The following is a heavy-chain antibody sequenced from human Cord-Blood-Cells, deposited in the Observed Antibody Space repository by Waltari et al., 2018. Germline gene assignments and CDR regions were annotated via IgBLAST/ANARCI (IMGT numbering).Heavy chain of an antibody. CDR1: GRSFCCYY. CDR2: INQSGST. Sequence: QVQLQQWGAGLLKPSETPSITCAVSGRSFCCYYWSWIRHPPGKELVWIGEINQSGSTNYNPSLKSRFTISVDTSKNQFSLKLSSVTAADTAVYYCARSPSAGGVCSFDYWGQGTLVTVSS. D-gene: IGHD2-8*02. CDR3: ARSPSAGGVCSFDY. V-gene: IGHV4-34*01. J-gene: IGHJ4*02.